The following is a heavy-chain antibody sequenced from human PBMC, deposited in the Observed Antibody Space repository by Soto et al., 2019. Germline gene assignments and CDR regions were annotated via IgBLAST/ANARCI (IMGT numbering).Heavy chain of an antibody. CDR2: IYYSGTT. J-gene: IGHJ5*02. Sequence: SVTLSLTCTVSGDSISSSNYYWGWIRQPPGKGLEWIANIYYSGTTYYNPSLKSRVAISVDTSKNHFFLKLSSVTAADTAIYYCARSNSGYYKWFDPWGQGTLVTVSS. D-gene: IGHD3-22*01. CDR1: GDSISSSNYY. CDR3: ARSNSGYYKWFDP. V-gene: IGHV4-39*02.